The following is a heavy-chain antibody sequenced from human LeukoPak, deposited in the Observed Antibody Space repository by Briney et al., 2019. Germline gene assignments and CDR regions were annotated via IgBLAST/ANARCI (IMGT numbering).Heavy chain of an antibody. CDR1: GFTFSSYW. J-gene: IGHJ6*02. D-gene: IGHD4-11*01. Sequence: GGSLRLSCAASGFTFSSYWMSWVRQAPGKGLEWVANIKQDGSEKYYVDSVRGRFTISRDNAKNSLYLQMNSLRAEDTAVYYCARDPGGYSNYGGYYYYYGMDVWGQGTTVTVSS. V-gene: IGHV3-7*01. CDR2: IKQDGSEK. CDR3: ARDPGGYSNYGGYYYYYGMDV.